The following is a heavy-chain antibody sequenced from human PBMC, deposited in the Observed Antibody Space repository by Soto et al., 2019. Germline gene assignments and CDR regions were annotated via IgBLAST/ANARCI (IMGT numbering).Heavy chain of an antibody. V-gene: IGHV3-74*01. D-gene: IGHD1-26*01. CDR3: LGTGSNSY. CDR2: VNTDRSTT. J-gene: IGHJ4*02. CDR1: GFTFSHHG. Sequence: EVQLVESGGGYVQPGGSLRLSCAASGFTFSHHGMHWVRQAPGKGLVWVSRVNTDRSTTTYADSVKGLFTTHRDTAKKTFHLPLNSLRAKDTAIYYCLGTGSNSYWGQGTLVTVSS.